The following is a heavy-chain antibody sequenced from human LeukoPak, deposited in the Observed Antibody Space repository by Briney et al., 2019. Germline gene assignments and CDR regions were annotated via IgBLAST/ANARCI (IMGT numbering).Heavy chain of an antibody. Sequence: ASVTVSFKASGYTFTIYDINWVRQATGQGGGWMGWMNPNSGNTGYAQKFQGRVTMTRNTSISTAYMELSSLRSEDTAVYYCSVAGTVGHQIDYWGQGTLVTVSS. CDR1: GYTFTIYD. J-gene: IGHJ4*02. CDR2: MNPNSGNT. D-gene: IGHD6-19*01. CDR3: SVAGTVGHQIDY. V-gene: IGHV1-8*01.